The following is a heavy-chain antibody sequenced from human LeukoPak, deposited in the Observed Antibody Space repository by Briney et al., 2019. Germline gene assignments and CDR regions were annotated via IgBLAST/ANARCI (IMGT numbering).Heavy chain of an antibody. CDR2: IYYSGST. Sequence: PSETLSLTCTVSGGSISSSSYYWGWIRQPPGKGLEWIGSIYYSGSTYYNPSLKSRVTISVDTSKNQFSLKLSSVTAADTAVYYCARQKGVKELLFDYWGQGTLVTVSS. V-gene: IGHV4-39*01. D-gene: IGHD1-26*01. J-gene: IGHJ4*02. CDR1: GGSISSSSYY. CDR3: ARQKGVKELLFDY.